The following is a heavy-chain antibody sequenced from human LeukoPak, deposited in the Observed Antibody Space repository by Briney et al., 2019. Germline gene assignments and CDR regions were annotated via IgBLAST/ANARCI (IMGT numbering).Heavy chain of an antibody. CDR2: INPEGSEK. Sequence: GGSLRLSCAVSGLTFSSSWMDWVRQAPGKGLEWVASINPEGSEKYSADSVKGRFTISRDNAKNTLYLQMNSLRAEDTAVYYCARDGVNWNDVRGGFDYWGQGTLVTVSS. J-gene: IGHJ4*02. D-gene: IGHD1-20*01. CDR1: GLTFSSSW. CDR3: ARDGVNWNDVRGGFDY. V-gene: IGHV3-7*01.